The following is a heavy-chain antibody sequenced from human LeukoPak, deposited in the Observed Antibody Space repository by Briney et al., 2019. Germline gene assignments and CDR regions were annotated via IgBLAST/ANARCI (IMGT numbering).Heavy chain of an antibody. J-gene: IGHJ4*02. D-gene: IGHD4-23*01. CDR3: ASRPFETTVVPWDFY. Sequence: GESLKISCKGSGYSFAIYWIGWVRQMPGKGLEWMGIIRPMNSDVRYSPSFQGQVAISADRSINTAYLQWSSLTASDTAMYYCASRPFETTVVPWDFYWGQGTQVTVSS. CDR1: GYSFAIYW. CDR2: IRPMNSDV. V-gene: IGHV5-51*01.